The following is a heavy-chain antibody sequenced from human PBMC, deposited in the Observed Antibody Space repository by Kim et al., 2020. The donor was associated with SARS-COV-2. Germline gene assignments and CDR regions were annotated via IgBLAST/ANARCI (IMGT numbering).Heavy chain of an antibody. J-gene: IGHJ4*02. CDR2: SEGST. V-gene: IGHV3-23*01. Sequence: SEGSTYYADSGKGRFTISRDNSENTVYLQMNSLRGEDTAVYYCAPIPAGYWGQGTLVTVSS. CDR3: APIPAGY. D-gene: IGHD6-19*01.